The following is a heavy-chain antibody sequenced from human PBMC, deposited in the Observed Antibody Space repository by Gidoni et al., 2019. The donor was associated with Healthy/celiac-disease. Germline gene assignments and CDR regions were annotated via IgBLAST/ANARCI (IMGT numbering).Heavy chain of an antibody. CDR1: GYTSTSYG. CDR3: ARDSDSSGWSQGGALDI. CDR2: ISAYNGNT. D-gene: IGHD6-19*01. J-gene: IGHJ3*02. V-gene: IGHV1-18*01. Sequence: QVQLVQSGAEVKKPGASVKVSCKASGYTSTSYGISWVRQAPGQGLEWMGWISAYNGNTNYAQKLQGRVTMTTDTSTSTAYMELRSLRSDDTAVYYCARDSDSSGWSQGGALDIWGQGTMVTVSS.